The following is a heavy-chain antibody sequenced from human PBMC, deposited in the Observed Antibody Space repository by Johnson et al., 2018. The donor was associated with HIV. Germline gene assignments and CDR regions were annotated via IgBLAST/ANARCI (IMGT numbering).Heavy chain of an antibody. V-gene: IGHV3-30*14. Sequence: QVQLVESGGGLVKPGGSLRLSCAASGFTFSSYAMHWVRQAPGKGLEWVAVISYDGSNKYYADSVKGRFTISRDNSKNKLYLQMSSLRTEDTAVYYCARGSWSSGSYGIWYAFDIWGQGTKVTVSS. CDR3: ARGSWSSGSYGIWYAFDI. CDR2: ISYDGSNK. D-gene: IGHD1-26*01. CDR1: GFTFSSYA. J-gene: IGHJ3*02.